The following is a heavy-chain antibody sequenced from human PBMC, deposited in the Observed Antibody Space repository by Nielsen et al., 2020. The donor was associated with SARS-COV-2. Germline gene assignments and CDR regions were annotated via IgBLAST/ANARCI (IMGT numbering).Heavy chain of an antibody. CDR3: ARDGGRRTMFGVNHRVRKDAFDI. V-gene: IGHV3-53*01. CDR2: IYSGGST. J-gene: IGHJ3*02. CDR1: GFTVSSNY. D-gene: IGHD3-3*01. Sequence: GGSLRLSCAASGFTVSSNYMSWVRQAPGKGLEWVSVIYSGGSTYYADSVKGRFTISRDNAKNSLFLQMNRLRVEDTAVYYCARDGGRRTMFGVNHRVRKDAFDIWGQGTMVTVSS.